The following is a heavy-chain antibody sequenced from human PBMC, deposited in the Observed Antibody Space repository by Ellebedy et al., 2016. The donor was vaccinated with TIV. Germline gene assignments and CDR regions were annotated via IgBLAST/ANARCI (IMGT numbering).Heavy chain of an antibody. V-gene: IGHV3-23*01. J-gene: IGHJ4*02. CDR1: GFTFSRYA. CDR3: AKVYPSSGWYRFDY. CDR2: ISGSGGST. Sequence: GGSLRLSXAASGFTFSRYAMSWVRQAPGKGLEWVSAISGSGGSTYYADSVKGRFTISRDNSKNTLYLQMNSLRAEDTAVYYCAKVYPSSGWYRFDYWGQGTLVTVSS. D-gene: IGHD6-19*01.